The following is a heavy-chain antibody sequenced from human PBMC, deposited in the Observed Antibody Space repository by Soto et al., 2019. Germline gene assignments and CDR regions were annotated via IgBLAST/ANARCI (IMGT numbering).Heavy chain of an antibody. CDR3: ARRCGNLYGSGSSYYYYYMDV. Sequence: PGGSLRLSCAASGFTFSSYGMHWVRQAPGKGLEWVAVIWYDGSNKYYADSAKGRFTISRDNSKNTLYLQMNSLRAEDTAVYYCARRCGNLYGSGSSYYYYYMDVWGKGTTVTVSS. D-gene: IGHD3-10*01. CDR1: GFTFSSYG. V-gene: IGHV3-33*01. J-gene: IGHJ6*03. CDR2: IWYDGSNK.